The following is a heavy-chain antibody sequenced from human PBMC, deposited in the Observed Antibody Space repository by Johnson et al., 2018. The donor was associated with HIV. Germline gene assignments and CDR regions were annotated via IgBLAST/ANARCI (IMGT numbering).Heavy chain of an antibody. CDR3: ARAPGAGDAFDI. Sequence: VQLVESGGDLVKPGGSLRLSCAASGFTFSSYAMSWVRQAPGKGLEWVSAISGSGGSTYYADSVKGRFTISRDNSKNTLYLQMNSLRAEDTAVYYCARAPGAGDAFDIWGQGTMVTVSS. J-gene: IGHJ3*02. D-gene: IGHD7-27*01. CDR1: GFTFSSYA. CDR2: ISGSGGST. V-gene: IGHV3-23*04.